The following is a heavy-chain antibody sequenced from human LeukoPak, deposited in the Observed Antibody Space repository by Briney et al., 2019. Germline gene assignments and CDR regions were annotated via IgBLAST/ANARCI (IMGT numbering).Heavy chain of an antibody. CDR1: GGTFSSYA. D-gene: IGHD5-24*01. V-gene: IGHV1-69*04. CDR2: IIPIFGIA. Sequence: SVKVSCKASGGTFSSYAISWVRQAPGQGLEWMGRIIPIFGIANYAQKFQGRVTITADKSTSTAYMELSSLRSEDTAVYYCASGGLEMATIGGDYFDYWGQGTLVTVSS. J-gene: IGHJ4*02. CDR3: ASGGLEMATIGGDYFDY.